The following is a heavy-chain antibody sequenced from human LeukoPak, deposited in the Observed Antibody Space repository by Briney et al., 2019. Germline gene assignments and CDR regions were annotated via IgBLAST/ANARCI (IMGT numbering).Heavy chain of an antibody. D-gene: IGHD2-15*01. CDR2: INHSGST. CDR3: ARGFGGYPTDPNPSYWYFDL. CDR1: GFTFSSYS. Sequence: GSLRLSCAASGFTFSSYSMNWIRQPPGKGLEWIGEINHSGSTNYNPSLKSRVTISVDTSKNQFSLKLSSVTAADTAVYYCARGFGGYPTDPNPSYWYFDLWGRGTLVTVSS. V-gene: IGHV4-34*01. J-gene: IGHJ2*01.